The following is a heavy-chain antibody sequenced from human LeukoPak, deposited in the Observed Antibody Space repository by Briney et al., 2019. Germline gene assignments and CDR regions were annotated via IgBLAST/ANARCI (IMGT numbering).Heavy chain of an antibody. V-gene: IGHV3-23*01. CDR3: AKDRYSSSWYDY. CDR2: ISGSGGST. Sequence: GSLRLSCAASGFTFSGYAMSWVRQAPGKGLEWVSAISGSGGSTYYADSVKGRFTISRDNSKNTLYLQMNSLRAEDTAVYYCAKDRYSSSWYDYWGQGTLVTVSS. D-gene: IGHD6-13*01. CDR1: GFTFSGYA. J-gene: IGHJ4*02.